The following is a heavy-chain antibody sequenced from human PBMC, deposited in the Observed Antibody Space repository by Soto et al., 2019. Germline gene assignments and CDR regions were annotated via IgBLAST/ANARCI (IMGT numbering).Heavy chain of an antibody. CDR3: ARLSSWFGP. CDR1: GGSISSSSYY. Sequence: SETLSLTCTVSGGSISSSSYYWGWIRQPPGKGLEWIGSIYYSGSTYYNPSLKSRVTISVDTSKNQFSLKLSSVTAADTAVYYCARLSSWFGPWGQGTLVTVSS. J-gene: IGHJ5*02. CDR2: IYYSGST. V-gene: IGHV4-39*01.